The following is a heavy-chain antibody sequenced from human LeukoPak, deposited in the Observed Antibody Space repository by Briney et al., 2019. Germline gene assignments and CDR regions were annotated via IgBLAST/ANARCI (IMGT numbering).Heavy chain of an antibody. V-gene: IGHV4-34*01. D-gene: IGHD2-2*01. CDR3: ARVPGAMGYYYMDV. CDR1: GGSFSGYY. CDR2: INHSGST. Sequence: PSETLSLTCAVYGGSFSGYYWSWIRQPPGKGLEWLGEINHSGSTNYNPSLRSRVTISVDTSKNQFSLKLRYVTAADTAVYYCARVPGAMGYYYMDVWGKGTTVTVSS. J-gene: IGHJ6*03.